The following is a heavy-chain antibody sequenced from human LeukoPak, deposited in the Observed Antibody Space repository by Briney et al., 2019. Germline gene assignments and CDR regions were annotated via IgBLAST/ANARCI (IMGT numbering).Heavy chain of an antibody. D-gene: IGHD3-3*01. J-gene: IGHJ5*02. Sequence: GGSLRLSCAASGFTFSSYAMHWVRQAPGTGLEWVAVISYDGSNKYYADSVKGQFTISRDNSKNTLYLQMNSLRAEDTAVYYCARALFGVVNNWFDPWGQGTLVTVSS. CDR2: ISYDGSNK. V-gene: IGHV3-30*01. CDR1: GFTFSSYA. CDR3: ARALFGVVNNWFDP.